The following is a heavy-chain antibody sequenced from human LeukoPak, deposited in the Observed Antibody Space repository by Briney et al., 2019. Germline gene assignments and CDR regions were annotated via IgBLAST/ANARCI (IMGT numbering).Heavy chain of an antibody. Sequence: GASVKVSCKVSGYTLTELSMHWVRQAPGKGLEWMGGFDPEDGETIYAQKFQGRVTMTEDTSTDTAYVELSSLRSEDTAVYYCATKGIAARPYYYYGMDVWGQGTTVTVSS. CDR3: ATKGIAARPYYYYGMDV. J-gene: IGHJ6*02. CDR2: FDPEDGET. V-gene: IGHV1-24*01. CDR1: GYTLTELS. D-gene: IGHD6-6*01.